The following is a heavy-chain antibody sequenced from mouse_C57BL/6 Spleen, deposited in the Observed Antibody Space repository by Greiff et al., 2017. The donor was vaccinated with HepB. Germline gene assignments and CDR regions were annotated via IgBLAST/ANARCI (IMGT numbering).Heavy chain of an antibody. CDR1: GFTFSDYG. J-gene: IGHJ3*01. CDR3: ARGYDGYYPPFAY. V-gene: IGHV5-17*01. Sequence: EVHLVESGGGLVKPGGSLKLSCAASGFTFSDYGMHWVRQAPEKGLEWVAYISSGSSTIYYADTVKGRFTISRDNAKNTLFLHMTSLRSEDTAMYYCARGYDGYYPPFAYWGQGTLVTVSA. D-gene: IGHD2-3*01. CDR2: ISSGSSTI.